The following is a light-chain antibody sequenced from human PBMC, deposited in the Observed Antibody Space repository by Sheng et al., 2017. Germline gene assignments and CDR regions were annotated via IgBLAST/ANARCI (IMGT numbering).Light chain of an antibody. Sequence: DIQMTQSPSTLSASVGDRVTITCRASQTISSWLAWYQQKPGQAPKFLIYKASNLESGVPSRFSGSGSGTDFTLTISSLQPEDFATYYCQQAYSLPVTFGPGTKVDIK. CDR3: QQAYSLPVT. V-gene: IGKV1-5*03. CDR1: QTISSW. J-gene: IGKJ3*01. CDR2: KAS.